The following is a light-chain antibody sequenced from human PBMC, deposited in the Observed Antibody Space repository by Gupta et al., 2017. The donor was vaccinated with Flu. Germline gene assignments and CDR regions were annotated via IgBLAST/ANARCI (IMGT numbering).Light chain of an antibody. CDR3: ATWDDSLNGPV. V-gene: IGLV1-44*01. CDR2: NDN. CDR1: NSNIGRNT. J-gene: IGLJ3*02. Sequence: QPPLTQPPPSTGTPGQRVTVSCSGSNSNIGRNTLSWYQQLPGAAPKLIIQNDNQRPSGVPVRFSGSKAGTSASLTISGLQSEDEGDFYCATWDDSLNGPVFGGGTRLTVL.